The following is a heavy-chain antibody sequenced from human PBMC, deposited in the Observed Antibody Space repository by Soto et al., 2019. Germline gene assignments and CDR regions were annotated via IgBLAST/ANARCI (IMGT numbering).Heavy chain of an antibody. D-gene: IGHD6-19*01. CDR3: ATAWPGIAVAGTVYAFDI. Sequence: GGSLRLSCAASGFTFSSYAMSWVRQAPGKGLEWVSAISGSGGSTYYADSVKGRFTISRANSKNTLYLQMNSLRAEDTAVYYCATAWPGIAVAGTVYAFDIWGQGTMVTVSS. V-gene: IGHV3-23*01. J-gene: IGHJ3*02. CDR1: GFTFSSYA. CDR2: ISGSGGST.